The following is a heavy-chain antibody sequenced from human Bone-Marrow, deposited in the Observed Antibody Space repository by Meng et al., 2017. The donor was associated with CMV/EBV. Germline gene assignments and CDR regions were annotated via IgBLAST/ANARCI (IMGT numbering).Heavy chain of an antibody. Sequence: SVKVSCKASGGTFSSYAISWVRQAPGQGLEWMGGIIPIFGTANYAQKFQGRVTITTDESTSTAYMELSSLRSEDTAVYYCALTFWDYDFWSGYYSPQFDYWGQGTLVTVSS. V-gene: IGHV1-69*05. J-gene: IGHJ4*02. CDR2: IIPIFGTA. D-gene: IGHD3-3*01. CDR1: GGTFSSYA. CDR3: ALTFWDYDFWSGYYSPQFDY.